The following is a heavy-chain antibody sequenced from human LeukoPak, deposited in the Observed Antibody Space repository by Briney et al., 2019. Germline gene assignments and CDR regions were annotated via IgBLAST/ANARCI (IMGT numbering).Heavy chain of an antibody. J-gene: IGHJ4*02. CDR2: ISPGGGTT. Sequence: PGGSLRLSCAVSGFAFGSEAMSWVRQSPARGLEWVASISPGGGTTYYADYVKGRFTISRDNSNNSLFVQMNSLRAEDTAVYFCAKAISSSWDFDYWGQGTLVTVSS. D-gene: IGHD6-13*01. CDR3: AKAISSSWDFDY. CDR1: GFAFGSEA. V-gene: IGHV3-23*01.